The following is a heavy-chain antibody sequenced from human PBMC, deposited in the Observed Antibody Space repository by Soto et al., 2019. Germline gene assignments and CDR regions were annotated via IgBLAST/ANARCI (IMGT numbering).Heavy chain of an antibody. D-gene: IGHD3-22*01. Sequence: PGGSLRLSCAVSGFTFNMYSMNWVRQAPGKGLEWVSYISSSSSVIYYADSVKGRFTVARDNAKNALYLQMNSLRDEDTAVYYCARVAAGATSYYSGSGYDDPSDIWGQGTMVTVSS. V-gene: IGHV3-48*02. CDR1: GFTFNMYS. CDR3: ARVAAGATSYYSGSGYDDPSDI. J-gene: IGHJ3*02. CDR2: ISSSSSVI.